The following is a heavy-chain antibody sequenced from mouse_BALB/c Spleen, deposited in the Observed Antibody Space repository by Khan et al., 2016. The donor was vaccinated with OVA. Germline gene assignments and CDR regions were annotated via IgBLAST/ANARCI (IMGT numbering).Heavy chain of an antibody. CDR2: ISPGSGDT. CDR3: ARRNYFGYTFAY. CDR1: GYTFTDYY. Sequence: QVQLQQSGAELARPGASVKLSCKASGYTFTDYYINWVKQRTGQGLEWIGEISPGSGDTYYNEKFKGKATLTADKSSSTAYMQLNSLTSEASEVYFCARRNYFGYTFAYWGQGTLVTVSA. V-gene: IGHV1-77*01. J-gene: IGHJ3*01. D-gene: IGHD1-2*01.